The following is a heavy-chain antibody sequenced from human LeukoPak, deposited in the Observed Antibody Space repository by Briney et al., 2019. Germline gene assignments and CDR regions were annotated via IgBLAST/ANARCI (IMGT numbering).Heavy chain of an antibody. Sequence: RAGGSLRLSCAASGFTFSNYWMHWVRQAPGKGLVWVSRINTDGRTITYADSVKGRFTISRDNAKNSLYLQMNSLRAEDTAVYYCASFYLYDSSGPKDYWGQGTLVTVSS. CDR3: ASFYLYDSSGPKDY. V-gene: IGHV3-74*01. J-gene: IGHJ4*02. CDR2: INTDGRTI. CDR1: GFTFSNYW. D-gene: IGHD3-22*01.